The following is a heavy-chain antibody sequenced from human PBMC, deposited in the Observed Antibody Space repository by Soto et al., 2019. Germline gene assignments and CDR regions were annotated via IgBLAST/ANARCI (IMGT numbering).Heavy chain of an antibody. J-gene: IGHJ4*02. D-gene: IGHD6-19*01. CDR2: IYYSGST. CDR3: ATGREQWLENLCFDY. Sequence: SETLSLTCTVSGGSISSYYWSWIRQPPGKGLEWIGYIYYSGSTNYNPSLKSRVTISVDTSKNQFSLKLSSVTAADTAVYYCATGREQWLENLCFDYWGQGTLVTVSS. CDR1: GGSISSYY. V-gene: IGHV4-59*08.